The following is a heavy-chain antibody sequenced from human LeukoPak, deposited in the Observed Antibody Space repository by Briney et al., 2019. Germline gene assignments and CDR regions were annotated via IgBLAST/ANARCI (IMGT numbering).Heavy chain of an antibody. V-gene: IGHV3-30*02. CDR2: IRYDGSNK. CDR1: GFTFSSYG. CDR3: AKDSYDFWSGYYSTLFDY. J-gene: IGHJ4*02. Sequence: PGGSLRLSCAASGFTFSSYGMHWVRQAPGKGLEWMAFIRYDGSNKYYADSVKGRFTISRDNSKNTLYLQMNSLRAEDTAVYYCAKDSYDFWSGYYSTLFDYWGQGTLVTVSS. D-gene: IGHD3-3*01.